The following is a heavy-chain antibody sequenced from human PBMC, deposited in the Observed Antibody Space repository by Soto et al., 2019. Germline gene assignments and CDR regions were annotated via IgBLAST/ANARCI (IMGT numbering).Heavy chain of an antibody. V-gene: IGHV3-21*04. Sequence: GGSLRLSCAASVFNFNNYAMHWVRQSPGKGLEWVAFISSGSDYLYYADSVKGRFTVSRDNAKSSLYLQMNSLTDDDTALYYCASEFCSGGSCYAQIFDYWGRGSLVTVSS. J-gene: IGHJ4*02. CDR1: VFNFNNYA. D-gene: IGHD2-15*01. CDR3: ASEFCSGGSCYAQIFDY. CDR2: ISSGSDYL.